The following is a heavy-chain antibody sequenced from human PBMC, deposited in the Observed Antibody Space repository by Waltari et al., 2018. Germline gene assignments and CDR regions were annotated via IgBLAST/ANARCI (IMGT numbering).Heavy chain of an antibody. J-gene: IGHJ4*02. D-gene: IGHD1-26*01. Sequence: QLQLQESGPGLVKPSETLSLTCTVSGGSISSSSYYWGWIRQPPGKGLEWIGSIYYSGSTYYNPSLKSRVTISVDTSKNQFSLKLSSVTAADTAVYYCARLLQSGIPFDNWGQGTLVTVSS. CDR1: GGSISSSSYY. CDR3: ARLLQSGIPFDN. CDR2: IYYSGST. V-gene: IGHV4-39*01.